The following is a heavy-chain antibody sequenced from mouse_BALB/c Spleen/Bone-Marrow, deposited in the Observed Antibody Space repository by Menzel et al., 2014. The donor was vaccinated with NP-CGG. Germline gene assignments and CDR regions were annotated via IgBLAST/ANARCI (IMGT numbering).Heavy chain of an antibody. J-gene: IGHJ1*01. CDR3: ARWLLQYFDV. CDR1: GYSFTGYY. V-gene: IGHV1-26*01. Sequence: QLQQSGPDLVKPGASVKISCKASGYSFTGYYMDWVKQSHGKSLEWIGRVNPNNGGTTYNEKFKGKAILTVDKSSNTAYMQLSSLTSEDSAVYYCARWLLQYFDVWGAGTTVTVSS. D-gene: IGHD2-3*01. CDR2: VNPNNGGT.